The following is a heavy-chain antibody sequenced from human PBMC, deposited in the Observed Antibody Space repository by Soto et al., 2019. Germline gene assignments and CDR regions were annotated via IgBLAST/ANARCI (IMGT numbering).Heavy chain of an antibody. CDR1: EFSLITSGVG. V-gene: IGHV2-5*02. J-gene: IGHJ4*02. Sequence: QITLKESGPTLVKPTQTLTLTCTFSEFSLITSGVGVGWIRQPPGKALEWLAVIYWDDSKHYSPSLKSRLTITKDTSKNQVVLTMTNMDPVDTATYYCTHKGYGDYPLDYWGQGTLVTVSS. D-gene: IGHD4-17*01. CDR2: IYWDDSK. CDR3: THKGYGDYPLDY.